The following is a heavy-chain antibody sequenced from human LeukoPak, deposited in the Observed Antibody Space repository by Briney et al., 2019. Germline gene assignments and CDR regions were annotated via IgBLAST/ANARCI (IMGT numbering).Heavy chain of an antibody. CDR3: ARTYYDPQASYYYMDV. CDR2: IIPIFGTA. V-gene: IGHV1-69*13. CDR1: GYTFTSYA. J-gene: IGHJ6*03. Sequence: ASVKVSCKASGYTFTSYAMNWVRQAPGQGLEWMGGIIPIFGTANYAQKFQGRVTITADESTSTAYMELSSLRSEDTAVYYCARTYYDPQASYYYMDVWGKGTTVTVSS. D-gene: IGHD3-3*01.